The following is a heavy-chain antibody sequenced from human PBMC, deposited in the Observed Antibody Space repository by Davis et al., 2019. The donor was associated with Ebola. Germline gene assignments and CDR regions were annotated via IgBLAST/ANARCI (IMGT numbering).Heavy chain of an antibody. Sequence: PSETLSLTCTVSGGSISSYYWSWIRQPPGKRLEWIGYIYYSGNTNYNPSLKSRVTISVDTSKNQFSLNLSSVTAADTAVYYCARHAPNQWRFDPWGQGTLVTVSS. CDR2: IYYSGNT. CDR3: ARHAPNQWRFDP. J-gene: IGHJ5*02. CDR1: GGSISSYY. V-gene: IGHV4-59*08. D-gene: IGHD2-8*01.